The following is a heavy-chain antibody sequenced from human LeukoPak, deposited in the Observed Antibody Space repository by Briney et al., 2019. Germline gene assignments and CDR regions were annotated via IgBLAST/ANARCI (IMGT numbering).Heavy chain of an antibody. V-gene: IGHV1-69*13. CDR2: IIPIFGTA. Sequence: GASVKVSCKASGGTFSSYAISWVRQAPGQGLEWMGGIIPIFGTANYAQKFQGRVTITADESTSTAYMELSSLRSEDTAVYYCARGKGYGSGSYCKPYFDYWGQGTLVTVSS. J-gene: IGHJ4*02. CDR3: ARGKGYGSGSYCKPYFDY. CDR1: GGTFSSYA. D-gene: IGHD3-10*01.